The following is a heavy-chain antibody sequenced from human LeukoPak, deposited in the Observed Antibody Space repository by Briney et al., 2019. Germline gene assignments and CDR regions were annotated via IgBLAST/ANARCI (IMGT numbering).Heavy chain of an antibody. CDR3: ARDDSTGLEGV. J-gene: IGHJ4*02. D-gene: IGHD3-22*01. CDR1: GGSISSYY. Sequence: SRTLSLTCSVSGGSISSYYWSWIRQPPGKGLEWIGYIHYSGSTNYNPSLKSRVTISVDTSKNQFSLKLSSVTAADTAVYYCARDDSTGLEGVWGQRTLVTVSS. CDR2: IHYSGST. V-gene: IGHV4-59*01.